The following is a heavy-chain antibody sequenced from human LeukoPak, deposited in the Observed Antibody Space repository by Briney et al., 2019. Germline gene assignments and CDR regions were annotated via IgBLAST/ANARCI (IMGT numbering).Heavy chain of an antibody. J-gene: IGHJ4*02. D-gene: IGHD3-10*01. V-gene: IGHV3-21*01. CDR2: ISSSSSYI. CDR3: AKLAKYFYGSETYYFFEH. Sequence: GGSLRLSCAASGFTFSTYSMNWLRQAPGKGLEWVSSISSSSSYIYYADSLKGRFTISRDNAKNSLYLQMNSLRVEDTAVYYCAKLAKYFYGSETYYFFEHWGQGTPVTASS. CDR1: GFTFSTYS.